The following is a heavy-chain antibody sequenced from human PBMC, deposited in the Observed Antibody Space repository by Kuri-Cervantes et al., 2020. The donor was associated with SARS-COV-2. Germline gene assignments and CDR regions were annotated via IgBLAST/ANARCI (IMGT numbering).Heavy chain of an antibody. J-gene: IGHJ5*02. CDR3: ARVIRITIFGVSIRGHGWFDP. V-gene: IGHV4-59*01. D-gene: IGHD3-3*01. Sequence: SETLSLTFTVSGGSISSYYWSWIWQPPEKGLEGIGYIYYSGSTNYTPSLKSRVTISVDTSKNPFSLKLSSVTAADTAVYYCARVIRITIFGVSIRGHGWFDPWGQGTLVTVSS. CDR1: GGSISSYY. CDR2: IYYSGST.